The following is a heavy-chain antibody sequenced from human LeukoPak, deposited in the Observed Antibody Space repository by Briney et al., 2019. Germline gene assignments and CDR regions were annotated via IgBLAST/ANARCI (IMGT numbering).Heavy chain of an antibody. Sequence: GGSLRLSCAASGFTFSSYAMHWVRQAPGKGLEWVAVISYDGSNKYYADSVKGRFTISRDNSKNTLYLQMNSLRAEDTAVYYCASELADDSSGYLTQWWGQGTLVTVSS. CDR3: ASELADDSSGYLTQW. V-gene: IGHV3-30*04. D-gene: IGHD3-22*01. CDR2: ISYDGSNK. CDR1: GFTFSSYA. J-gene: IGHJ4*02.